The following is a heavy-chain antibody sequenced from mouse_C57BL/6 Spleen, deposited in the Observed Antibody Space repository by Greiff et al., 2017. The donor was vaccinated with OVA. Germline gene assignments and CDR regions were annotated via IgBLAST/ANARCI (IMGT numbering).Heavy chain of an antibody. D-gene: IGHD2-14*01. Sequence: EVQGVESGPELVKPGASVKMSCKASGYTFTDYNMHWVKQSHGKSLEWIGYINPNNGGTSYNQKFKGKATLTVNKSSSTAYMELRSLTSEDSAVYYGAREERPGTGAMDYWGQGTSVTVSS. CDR3: AREERPGTGAMDY. J-gene: IGHJ4*01. V-gene: IGHV1-22*01. CDR1: GYTFTDYN. CDR2: INPNNGGT.